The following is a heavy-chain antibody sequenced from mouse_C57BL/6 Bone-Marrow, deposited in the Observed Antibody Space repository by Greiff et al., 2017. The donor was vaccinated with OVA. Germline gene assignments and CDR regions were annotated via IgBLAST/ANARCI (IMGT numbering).Heavy chain of an antibody. Sequence: EVKLVESGGDLVKPGGSLKLSCAASGFTFSSYGMSWVRQTPDQRLEWVATISSGGSYTYYPDSVKGRFTISRDNAKNTLYLQMSSLKSEDTAMYYCARGSSYYFDYWGQGTTLTVSS. CDR1: GFTFSSYG. J-gene: IGHJ2*01. CDR2: ISSGGSYT. CDR3: ARGSSYYFDY. V-gene: IGHV5-6*02.